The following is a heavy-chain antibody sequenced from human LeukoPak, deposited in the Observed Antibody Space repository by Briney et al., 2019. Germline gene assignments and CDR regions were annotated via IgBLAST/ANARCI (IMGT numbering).Heavy chain of an antibody. Sequence: PGESLKISCKASGYSFTRYWIGWVRQRPGKGLEWMGIIHPGNSETTYNPSFQGQVTMSADKSITTAYLQWSSLEAPDTAMYYCARRLSTIAAAAANDYWGQGTLVTVSS. CDR2: IHPGNSET. CDR1: GYSFTRYW. J-gene: IGHJ4*02. D-gene: IGHD6-13*01. CDR3: ARRLSTIAAAAANDY. V-gene: IGHV5-51*01.